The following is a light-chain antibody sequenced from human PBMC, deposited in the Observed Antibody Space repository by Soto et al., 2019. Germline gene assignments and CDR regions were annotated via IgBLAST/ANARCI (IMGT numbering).Light chain of an antibody. CDR2: DVS. V-gene: IGLV2-14*03. CDR3: SSYTGSSTPMV. CDR1: SSDVGSYNY. Sequence: QSALTQPASVSGSPGQSITISCTGTSSDVGSYNYVSWYQQHPGKAPKLMIYDVSDRPSGVSNRFSGSKSGNTASLTISGLQAEDEADYYCSSYTGSSTPMVFGGGTQLTVL. J-gene: IGLJ2*01.